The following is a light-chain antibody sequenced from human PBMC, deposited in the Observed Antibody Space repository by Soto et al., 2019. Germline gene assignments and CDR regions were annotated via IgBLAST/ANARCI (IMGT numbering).Light chain of an antibody. J-gene: IGKJ4*01. CDR3: PQYGISP. Sequence: EIMLTQSPGTLSLSPGERATLSCRASQSVSSNYLAWYQQKPGQAPRLLIYGASSRATGIPDRFSGSGSGTEFTLTISRLEPDDFAVYYCPQYGISPFGGGTKVDIK. CDR2: GAS. CDR1: QSVSSNY. V-gene: IGKV3-20*01.